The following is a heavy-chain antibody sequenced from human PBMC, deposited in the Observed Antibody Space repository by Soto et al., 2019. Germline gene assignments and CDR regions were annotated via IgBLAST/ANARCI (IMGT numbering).Heavy chain of an antibody. D-gene: IGHD1-26*01. CDR2: ISAYNGNT. CDR3: ARVFSRWELTLCY. Sequence: ASVKVSCKASGYTFTSYGISWVRQAPGQGLEWMGWISAYNGNTNYAQKLQGRVTMTTDTSTSTAYVELRSLRSDDTAVYYCARVFSRWELTLCYWGQGTLVTVSS. CDR1: GYTFTSYG. V-gene: IGHV1-18*01. J-gene: IGHJ4*02.